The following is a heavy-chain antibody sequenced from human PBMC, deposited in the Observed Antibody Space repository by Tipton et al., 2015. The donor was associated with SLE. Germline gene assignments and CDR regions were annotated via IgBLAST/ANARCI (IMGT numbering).Heavy chain of an antibody. CDR3: AREGGSYYPSYYFDY. CDR1: GFTFSTYW. V-gene: IGHV3-7*01. CDR2: IKQDGGEQ. J-gene: IGHJ4*02. D-gene: IGHD1-26*01. Sequence: GSLRLSCAASGFTFSTYWMSWVRQAPGKGLEWVANIKQDGGEQNYVDSVKGRLIISRDKAKNALYLQMNNLRAEDTAVYYGAREGGSYYPSYYFDYWGQGTLVPVSS.